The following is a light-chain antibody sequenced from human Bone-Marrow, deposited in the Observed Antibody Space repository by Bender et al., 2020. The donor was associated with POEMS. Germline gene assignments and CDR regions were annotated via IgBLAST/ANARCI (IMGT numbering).Light chain of an antibody. CDR3: QTWGAGIRV. V-gene: IGLV4-69*01. CDR2: VNSDGSH. J-gene: IGLJ1*01. CDR1: SGHSNYA. Sequence: QLVLTQSPSVSASLGASVNLTCTLSSGHSNYAIAWHQQQPEKGPRYLMRVNSDGSHSKGDGIPDRFSGSSSGAERYLTISSLQSEDEADYYCQTWGAGIRVFGTGTKVTVL.